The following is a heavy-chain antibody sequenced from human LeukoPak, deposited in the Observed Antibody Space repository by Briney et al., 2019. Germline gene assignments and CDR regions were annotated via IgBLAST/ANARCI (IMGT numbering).Heavy chain of an antibody. V-gene: IGHV4-4*07. CDR3: ARASDPGSGSYYQDY. J-gene: IGHJ4*02. D-gene: IGHD3-10*01. Sequence: SETLSLTCTVSGGSISSYYWSWIRQPAGKGLEWIGRIYTSGSTNYSPSLKSRVTMSVDTSKNQFSLKLSSVTAADTAVCYCARASDPGSGSYYQDYWGQGTLVTVSS. CDR1: GGSISSYY. CDR2: IYTSGST.